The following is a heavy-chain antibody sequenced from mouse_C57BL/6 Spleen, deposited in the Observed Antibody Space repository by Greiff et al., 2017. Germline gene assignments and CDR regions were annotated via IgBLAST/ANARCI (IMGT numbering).Heavy chain of an antibody. CDR2: IDPSDSET. V-gene: IGHV1-52*01. J-gene: IGHJ1*03. CDR3: ATFLPDWYFDV. CDR1: GYTFTSYW. Sequence: VQLQQPGAELVKPGSSVKLSCKASGYTFTSYWMHWVKQRPRQGLEWIGNIDPSDSETHYNQKFKDKATMTVDKSSSTAYMQLSSLTSEDSAVYYCATFLPDWYFDVWGTGTTVTVSS.